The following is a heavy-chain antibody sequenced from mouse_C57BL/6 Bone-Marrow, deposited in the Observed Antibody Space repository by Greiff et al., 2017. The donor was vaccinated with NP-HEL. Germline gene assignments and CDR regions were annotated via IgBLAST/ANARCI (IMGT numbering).Heavy chain of an antibody. J-gene: IGHJ1*03. Sequence: VQLKESGPGLVKPSQSLSLTCSVTGYSITSGYYWNWIRQFPGNKLEWMGYISYDGSNNYNPSLKNRISITRDTSKNQFFLKLNSVTTEDTATYYCARDRVITTVVARYWYFDVWGTGTTVTVSS. V-gene: IGHV3-6*01. D-gene: IGHD1-1*01. CDR1: GYSITSGYY. CDR3: ARDRVITTVVARYWYFDV. CDR2: ISYDGSN.